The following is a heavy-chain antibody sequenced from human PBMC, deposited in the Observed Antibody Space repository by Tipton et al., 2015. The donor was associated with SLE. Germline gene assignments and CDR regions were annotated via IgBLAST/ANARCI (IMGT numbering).Heavy chain of an antibody. J-gene: IGHJ4*02. D-gene: IGHD7-27*01. CDR1: GYTFISYD. CDR3: SRSGDLDF. CDR2: MNPDTDQT. Sequence: QLVQSGAEMKKPRASVKVSCKASGYTFISYDINWVRQAPGQGLEWMGWMNPDTDQTGYAQKFQGRVTMTRDSSISTAYMELSSLRSDDTAVYYCSRSGDLDFWGQGTQVTVSA. V-gene: IGHV1-8*01.